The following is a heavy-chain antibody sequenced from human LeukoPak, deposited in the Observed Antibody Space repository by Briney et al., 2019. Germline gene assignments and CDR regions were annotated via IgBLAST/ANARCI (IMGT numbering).Heavy chain of an antibody. D-gene: IGHD4-23*01. CDR3: ARYYGGLDY. V-gene: IGHV4-59*11. Sequence: PSETLSLTCTVSGGSISSHYWTWIRQPPGKELEWIGYIYDSGSTIYNPSLQSRVTMSVDTSNNQSSLTLSSVTAADTAVYYCARYYGGLDYWGQGTLVIVSS. CDR1: GGSISSHY. J-gene: IGHJ4*02. CDR2: IYDSGST.